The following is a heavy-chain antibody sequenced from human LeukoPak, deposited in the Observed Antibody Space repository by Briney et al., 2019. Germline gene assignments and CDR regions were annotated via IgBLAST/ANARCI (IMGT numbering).Heavy chain of an antibody. D-gene: IGHD2-2*01. V-gene: IGHV3-49*04. Sequence: RTLRLSCTASGFTFGDYAMDWGRQAPGKGLEWVGFIRTKAYSGATEYAASVKGRFTISRDDSKSIAYLQMNSLRTEDTAVYFCARQVVVGQTYFDYWGQGTLVTVSS. CDR2: IRTKAYSGAT. CDR3: ARQVVVGQTYFDY. J-gene: IGHJ4*02. CDR1: GFTFGDYA.